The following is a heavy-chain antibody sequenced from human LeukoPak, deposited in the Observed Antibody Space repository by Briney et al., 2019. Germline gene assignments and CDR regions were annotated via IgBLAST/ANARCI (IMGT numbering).Heavy chain of an antibody. J-gene: IGHJ4*02. CDR1: GFTFSSYS. CDR3: ARDRGYCSGGSCYRFGSYFDY. D-gene: IGHD2-15*01. V-gene: IGHV3-48*04. CDR2: ISSSTGNI. Sequence: GGSLRLSCAASGFTFSSYSMNWLRQAPGKGVEWVSYISSSTGNIYYADSVKGRFTISRDNAKNSLYVQMNSLRAEDTAVYYCARDRGYCSGGSCYRFGSYFDYWGQGTLVTVSS.